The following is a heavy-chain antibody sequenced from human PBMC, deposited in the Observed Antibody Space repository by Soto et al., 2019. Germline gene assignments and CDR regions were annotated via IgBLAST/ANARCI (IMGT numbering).Heavy chain of an antibody. CDR1: GFTFSSYA. D-gene: IGHD6-19*01. V-gene: IGHV3-23*01. Sequence: GGSLRLSCAASGFTFSSYAMSWVRQAPGKGLEWVSAISGSGGSTYYADSVKGRFTISRDNSKNTLYLQMNSLRAEDTAVYYCAKGSKVAVAGHNYYGMDVWGQGTTVTVS. J-gene: IGHJ6*02. CDR2: ISGSGGST. CDR3: AKGSKVAVAGHNYYGMDV.